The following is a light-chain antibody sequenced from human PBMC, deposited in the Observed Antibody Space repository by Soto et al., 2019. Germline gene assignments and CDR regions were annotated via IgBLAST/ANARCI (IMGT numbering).Light chain of an antibody. CDR3: QQYGTSLFT. J-gene: IGKJ3*01. V-gene: IGKV3-20*01. CDR2: GAS. CDR1: QSLTSNY. Sequence: DIVLTQSPGTLYLSPGDRATLSCRASQSLTSNYLAWYQQKPGQAPRLLIYGASNRATGIPDRFSGSGSGTDLTLTISRLEPEDFAIYYCQQYGTSLFTFGPGTKVDIK.